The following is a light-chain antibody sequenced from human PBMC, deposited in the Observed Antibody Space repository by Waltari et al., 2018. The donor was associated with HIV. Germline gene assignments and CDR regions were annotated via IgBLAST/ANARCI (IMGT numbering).Light chain of an antibody. CDR3: QQYNDHLYT. CDR1: QSISIW. Sequence: DIQMTQSPSPVSASVGDRVPITSRASQSISIWLAWYQHTPGKAPKLLIYEASILESGVPSRFSGSGSGTEFTLTISSLQPDDFAAYYCQQYNDHLYTFGQGTKLEI. CDR2: EAS. J-gene: IGKJ2*01. V-gene: IGKV1-5*03.